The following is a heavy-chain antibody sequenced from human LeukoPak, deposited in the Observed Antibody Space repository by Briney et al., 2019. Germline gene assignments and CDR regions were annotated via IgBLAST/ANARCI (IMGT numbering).Heavy chain of an antibody. Sequence: GGSLRLSCAASGFTFSGSAMHWVRQASGKGLEWVGRIRSKANSYATAYAASVKGRFTISRDDSKNTAYLQMNSLKTEDTAVYYCARALLRFLEWSFDPWGQGTLVTVSS. CDR2: IRSKANSYAT. CDR3: ARALLRFLEWSFDP. CDR1: GFTFSGSA. V-gene: IGHV3-73*01. D-gene: IGHD3-3*01. J-gene: IGHJ5*02.